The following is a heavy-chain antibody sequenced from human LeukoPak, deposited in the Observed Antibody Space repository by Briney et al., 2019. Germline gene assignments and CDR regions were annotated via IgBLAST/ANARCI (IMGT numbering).Heavy chain of an antibody. CDR2: IWYDGSNK. Sequence: GGSLRLSCAASGFTFSSYGMHWVRQAPGKGLEWVAVIWYDGSNKYYADSVKGRFTISRDNSKNMLYLQMNSLRAEDTAVYYCAGGGDSSRAYYYYGMDVWGKGTTVTVSS. D-gene: IGHD6-13*01. CDR3: AGGGDSSRAYYYYGMDV. J-gene: IGHJ6*04. CDR1: GFTFSSYG. V-gene: IGHV3-33*01.